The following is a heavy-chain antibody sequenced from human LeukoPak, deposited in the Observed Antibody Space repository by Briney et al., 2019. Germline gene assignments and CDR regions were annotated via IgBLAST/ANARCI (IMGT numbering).Heavy chain of an antibody. J-gene: IGHJ6*03. CDR1: GGSISSGGYY. D-gene: IGHD3-10*01. V-gene: IGHV4-31*03. Sequence: SETLSLTCTVSGGSISSGGYYWRWLRQHPGKGLEWLGYIFYSGSTYYNPSLKSRVTISVHTSKNHFSLKLSSVTAADAAVYYWASVSGNPAPYGWGSCLGFYMGVWGKGTTVTVSS. CDR2: IFYSGST. CDR3: ASVSGNPAPYGWGSCLGFYMGV.